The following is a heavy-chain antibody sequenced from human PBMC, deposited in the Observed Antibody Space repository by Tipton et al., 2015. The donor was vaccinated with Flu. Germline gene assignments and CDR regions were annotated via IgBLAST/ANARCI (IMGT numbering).Heavy chain of an antibody. D-gene: IGHD3-22*01. CDR1: GGSLSSFY. Sequence: TLSLTCTVSGGSLSSFYWSWIRQPVGMGLEWIGRIYTSGSAKYNPSLKSRVTMSVDTPKQQLSLKLTSVTAADTAVYYCARDYYDSSGYYYQDWGQGTLVTVSS. CDR3: ARDYYDSSGYYYQD. J-gene: IGHJ4*02. CDR2: IYTSGSA. V-gene: IGHV4-4*07.